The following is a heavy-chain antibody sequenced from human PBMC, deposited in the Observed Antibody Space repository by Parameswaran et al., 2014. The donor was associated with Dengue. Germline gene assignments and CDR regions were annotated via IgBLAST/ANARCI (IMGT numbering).Heavy chain of an antibody. Sequence: WVRQAPGQGLEWMGRIIPILGIANYAQKFQGRVTITADKSTSTAYMELSSLRSEDTAVYYCAREGQTITMIVVVPGAGMDVWAKGPRSPSP. J-gene: IGHJ6*02. V-gene: IGHV1-69*04. CDR3: AREGQTITMIVVVPGAGMDV. D-gene: IGHD3-22*01. CDR2: IIPILGIA.